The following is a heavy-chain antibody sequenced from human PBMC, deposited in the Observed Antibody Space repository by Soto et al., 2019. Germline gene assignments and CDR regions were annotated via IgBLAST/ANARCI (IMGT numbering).Heavy chain of an antibody. D-gene: IGHD5-18*01. CDR2: INPNGGRT. V-gene: IGHV1-46*01. Sequence: QVQLVQSGAEVKKPGASVKVSCKASGYTFTHYYIHWVRQAPGQGLEWMGIINPNGGRTTYAQKFRAGFTMTRDTSTSTVYMELSSLRSEASAVYYCATSVNSALEFDYWVQGTLVTVSS. J-gene: IGHJ4*02. CDR3: ATSVNSALEFDY. CDR1: GYTFTHYY.